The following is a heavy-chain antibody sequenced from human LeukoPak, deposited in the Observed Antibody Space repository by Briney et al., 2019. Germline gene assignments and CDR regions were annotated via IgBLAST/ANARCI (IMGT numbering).Heavy chain of an antibody. CDR1: GYTFTSYG. Sequence: GASVKVPCKASGYTFTSYGIGWVRQAPGQGLEWMGWISAYNGNTNYVQKLQGRVAMTTDTSTSTAYMELRSLRSDDTAVYYCARGRLDVVVVAATVYFDYWGQGTLVTVSS. CDR2: ISAYNGNT. J-gene: IGHJ4*02. V-gene: IGHV1-18*04. D-gene: IGHD2-15*01. CDR3: ARGRLDVVVVAATVYFDY.